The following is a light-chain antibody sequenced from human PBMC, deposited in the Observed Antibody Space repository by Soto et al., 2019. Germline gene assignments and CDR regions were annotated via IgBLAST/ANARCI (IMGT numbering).Light chain of an antibody. Sequence: DIQMTQSPSTLSASVGDRVTITCRASQSISSWLAWYQQKPGKAPKLLIYDACSLESGVPSRFSGSGSGTEFTLTISSLQHDDFATYYCQQYNSYPTFGGGTKVEIK. CDR2: DAC. J-gene: IGKJ4*01. V-gene: IGKV1-5*01. CDR1: QSISSW. CDR3: QQYNSYPT.